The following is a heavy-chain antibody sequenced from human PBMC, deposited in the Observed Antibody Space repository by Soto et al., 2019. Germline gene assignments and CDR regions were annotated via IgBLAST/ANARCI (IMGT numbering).Heavy chain of an antibody. J-gene: IGHJ6*03. CDR3: ARDWTYYDFWSGSPDYYMDV. CDR1: GGTFSSYT. Sequence: SVKVSCKASGGTFSSYTISWVRQAPGQGLEWMGRIIPILGIANYAQKFQGRVTITADKSTSTAYMELSSLRSEDTAVYYCARDWTYYDFWSGSPDYYMDVWGKGTTVTVS. CDR2: IIPILGIA. V-gene: IGHV1-69*04. D-gene: IGHD3-3*01.